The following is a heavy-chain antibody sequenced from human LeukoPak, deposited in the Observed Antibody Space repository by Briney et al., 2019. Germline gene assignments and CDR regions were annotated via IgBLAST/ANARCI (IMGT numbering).Heavy chain of an antibody. J-gene: IGHJ6*02. D-gene: IGHD2-8*01. V-gene: IGHV1-2*02. CDR2: INPNTGGT. Sequence: GASVKVSCKASGYTFTGYRIYWVRQAPGQGLEWMGWINPNTGGTNNAQKFQGRVTMTRDTSISTTYMELSRLRSDDTAVYYCARLYEGVDVWGQGTTVTVSS. CDR1: GYTFTGYR. CDR3: ARLYEGVDV.